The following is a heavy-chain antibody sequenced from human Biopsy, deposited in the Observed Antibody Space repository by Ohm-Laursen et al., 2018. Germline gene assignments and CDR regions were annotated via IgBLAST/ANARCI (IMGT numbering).Heavy chain of an antibody. CDR1: GGTFTMFP. Sequence: ASVKVSCKASGGTFTMFPISWVRQAPGQGLEWMGAILPFYGTTNFAQKFQGRVTLTADGSTSTAYMELSSLRSEDTAVYFCARGYSPRVSIFEASIYWFDTWGQGTLVTVSS. D-gene: IGHD3-10*01. CDR3: ARGYSPRVSIFEASIYWFDT. V-gene: IGHV1-69*13. CDR2: ILPFYGTT. J-gene: IGHJ5*02.